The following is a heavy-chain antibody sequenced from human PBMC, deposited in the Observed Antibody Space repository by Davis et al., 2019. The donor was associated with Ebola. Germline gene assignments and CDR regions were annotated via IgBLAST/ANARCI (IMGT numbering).Heavy chain of an antibody. CDR2: IYDQST. D-gene: IGHD6-19*01. Sequence: AGSLRLSCTASGFTVSSNHMSCVRQAPGKGLEWVSVIYDQSTAYADAVMGRFILTRDKSNNTLYFEMSSLIVDDTAVYYCATTQWLREFDNWGQGTLVTVSS. CDR3: ATTQWLREFDN. J-gene: IGHJ4*02. CDR1: GFTVSSNH. V-gene: IGHV3-53*05.